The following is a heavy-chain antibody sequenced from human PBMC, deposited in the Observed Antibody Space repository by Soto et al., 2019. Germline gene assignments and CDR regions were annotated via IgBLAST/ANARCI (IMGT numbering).Heavy chain of an antibody. CDR1: GYSFSDYF. J-gene: IGHJ6*02. CDR2: INPKTAAT. CDR3: ARIKWGLNYYNGMDV. D-gene: IGHD1-26*01. V-gene: IGHV1-2*02. Sequence: ASVKVSCKPSGYSFSDYFIQWVRQAPGQGLEWVAWINPKTAATNYAKKFQGKVSLTWDTSSTTAYMELTRLRPDDTAVYYCARIKWGLNYYNGMDVWGQGTTVTVSS.